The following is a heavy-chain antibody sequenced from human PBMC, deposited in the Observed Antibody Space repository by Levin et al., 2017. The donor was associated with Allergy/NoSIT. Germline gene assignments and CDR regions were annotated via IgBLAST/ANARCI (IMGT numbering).Heavy chain of an antibody. Sequence: ASETLSLTCAVSGGSFNDYFWSWIRQSPGKGLEWVGEINHSGSTGYSPSLKSRVTISLDTSKNQFSLRLRSVTAADTGVYYCARGRRNPVWTASILNYHQYAMDVWGQRTTVTVSS. CDR1: GGSFNDYF. D-gene: IGHD1-1*01. CDR3: ARGRRNPVWTASILNYHQYAMDV. V-gene: IGHV4-34*01. J-gene: IGHJ6*02. CDR2: INHSGST.